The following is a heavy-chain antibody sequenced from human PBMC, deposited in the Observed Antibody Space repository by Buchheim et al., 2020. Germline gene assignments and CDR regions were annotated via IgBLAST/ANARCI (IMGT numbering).Heavy chain of an antibody. CDR3: GHTSYVTEPRWFDP. Sequence: QITLKESGPTLVKPTQTLTLTCSFSGFSLTTSGIGVGWIRQPPGKALEWLAVIYWNGHNYYSSSLKNRLTITKDTSGNQVVLTLTNMDSVDTATYYCGHTSYVTEPRWFDPWGQGTL. CDR1: GFSLTTSGIG. D-gene: IGHD3-10*02. V-gene: IGHV2-5*01. J-gene: IGHJ5*02. CDR2: IYWNGHN.